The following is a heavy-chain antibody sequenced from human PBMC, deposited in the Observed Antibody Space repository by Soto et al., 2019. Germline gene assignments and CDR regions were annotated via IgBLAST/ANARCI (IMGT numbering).Heavy chain of an antibody. CDR2: INPSGGST. Sequence: GASVKVSCKASGYTLTSYYMHWVRQAPGQGLEWMGIINPSGGSTSYAQKFQGRVTMTRDTSTSTVYMELSSLRSEDTAIYYCAKDSEIPGLSAAGACLDSWGQGTLVTVSS. CDR3: AKDSEIPGLSAAGACLDS. J-gene: IGHJ4*02. CDR1: GYTLTSYY. D-gene: IGHD6-13*01. V-gene: IGHV1-46*01.